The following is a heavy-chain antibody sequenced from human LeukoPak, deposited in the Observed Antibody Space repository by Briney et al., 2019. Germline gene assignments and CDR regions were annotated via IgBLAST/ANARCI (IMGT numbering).Heavy chain of an antibody. V-gene: IGHV1-8*01. D-gene: IGHD1-26*01. CDR2: MNPNSGNT. CDR1: GYTFTSYD. Sequence: GASVKVSCKASGYTFTSYDINWVRQATGQGLEWMGWMNPNSGNTGYAQKFQGRVTMTRNTSISTAYMELSSLRSGDTAVYYCARDRERGATYDYWGQGTLVTVSS. CDR3: ARDRERGATYDY. J-gene: IGHJ4*02.